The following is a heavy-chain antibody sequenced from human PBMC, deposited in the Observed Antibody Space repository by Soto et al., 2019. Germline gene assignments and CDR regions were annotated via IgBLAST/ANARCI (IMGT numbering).Heavy chain of an antibody. J-gene: IGHJ3*02. CDR1: GFTFSSDS. CDR3: AALSLSTSSSDAFDI. Sequence: GGSLRLSCADSGFTFSSDSMNWVRQAPGKGLEWVSSISSSSSYIYYADSVKGRFTISRDNAKNPLYLQMNSLRAEDTAVYYCAALSLSTSSSDAFDICGQGTMVTVSS. D-gene: IGHD2-2*01. CDR2: ISSSSSYI. V-gene: IGHV3-21*01.